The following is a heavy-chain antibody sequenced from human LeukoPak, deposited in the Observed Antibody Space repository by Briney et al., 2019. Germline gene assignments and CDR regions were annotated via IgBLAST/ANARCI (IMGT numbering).Heavy chain of an antibody. D-gene: IGHD5-18*01. V-gene: IGHV1-24*01. Sequence: ASVKVSCKVSGKTLSDLSIHWLRQPPGKGLEWLGGSDPEDGERIYAQMFQGRVTMTEDTSIDTAYMELSSLRSEDTAVYYCVTGFTTMAVDYFDYWGQGTLVTVSS. CDR2: SDPEDGER. CDR1: GKTLSDLS. CDR3: VTGFTTMAVDYFDY. J-gene: IGHJ4*02.